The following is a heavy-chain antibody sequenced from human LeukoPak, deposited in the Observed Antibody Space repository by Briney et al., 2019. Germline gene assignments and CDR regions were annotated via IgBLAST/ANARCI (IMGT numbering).Heavy chain of an antibody. CDR3: ATGEIFGVVIGSLGY. Sequence: ASVKVSCKVSGYTLTELSMHWVRQAPGKGLEWMGGFDPEDGETIYAQKFQGRVTMTEDTSTDTAYMELSSLRSEDTAVYYCATGEIFGVVIGSLGYWGQGTLVTVSS. V-gene: IGHV1-24*01. CDR2: FDPEDGET. D-gene: IGHD3-3*01. CDR1: GYTLTELS. J-gene: IGHJ4*02.